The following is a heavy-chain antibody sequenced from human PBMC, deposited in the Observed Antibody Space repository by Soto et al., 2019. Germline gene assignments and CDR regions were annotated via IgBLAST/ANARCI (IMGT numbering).Heavy chain of an antibody. CDR1: GFTFSSYA. Sequence: EVQLLESGGGLVQPGGSLRLSCVASGFTFSSYAMSWVRQAPGKGLEWVSATTGSGGSTYYADSVKGRFTISRDNSENTLYLQMNRLRAEDTAVYYCAKEPAPVKYGFDYWGQGTLVTVSS. D-gene: IGHD2-2*01. CDR2: TTGSGGST. V-gene: IGHV3-23*01. J-gene: IGHJ4*02. CDR3: AKEPAPVKYGFDY.